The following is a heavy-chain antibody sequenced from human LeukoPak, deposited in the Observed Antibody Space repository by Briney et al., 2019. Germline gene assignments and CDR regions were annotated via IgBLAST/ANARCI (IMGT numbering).Heavy chain of an antibody. D-gene: IGHD3-10*01. J-gene: IGHJ4*02. Sequence: GGSLRLSCAASGFTFSDYYMSWIRQAPGKGLEWVAFIRYDGSNKYYADSVKGRFTISRDNSKNTLYLQMNSLRAEDTAVYYCASGPRGSWYFDYWGQGTLVTVSS. CDR1: GFTFSDYY. CDR3: ASGPRGSWYFDY. V-gene: IGHV3-30*02. CDR2: IRYDGSNK.